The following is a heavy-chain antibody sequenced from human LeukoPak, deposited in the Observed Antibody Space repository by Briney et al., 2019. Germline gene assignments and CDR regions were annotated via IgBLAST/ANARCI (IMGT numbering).Heavy chain of an antibody. Sequence: GGSLRLSCAASGFTFSSYWMSWVRQAPGKGLEWVANIKQDGSEKYYVDSVKGRFTISRDNAKNSLYLQMNSLRAEDTAVYHCARDRDYYYDSSGYSRVEDWFDPWGQGTLVTVSS. CDR2: IKQDGSEK. CDR3: ARDRDYYYDSSGYSRVEDWFDP. J-gene: IGHJ5*02. CDR1: GFTFSSYW. D-gene: IGHD3-22*01. V-gene: IGHV3-7*01.